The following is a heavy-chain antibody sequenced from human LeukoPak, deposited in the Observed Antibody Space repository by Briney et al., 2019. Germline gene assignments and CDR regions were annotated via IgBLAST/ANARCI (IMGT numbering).Heavy chain of an antibody. J-gene: IGHJ5*02. V-gene: IGHV3-48*04. CDR2: ISSSSSTI. CDR3: ARVVGYCSSTSCYKWFDP. D-gene: IGHD2-2*02. Sequence: GGSLRLSCAASGFTFSSYSMNWVRQAPGKGLEWVSHISSSSSTIYYADSVKGRFTISRDNAKNSLYLQMNSLRAEDTAVYYCARVVGYCSSTSCYKWFDPWGQGTLVTVSS. CDR1: GFTFSSYS.